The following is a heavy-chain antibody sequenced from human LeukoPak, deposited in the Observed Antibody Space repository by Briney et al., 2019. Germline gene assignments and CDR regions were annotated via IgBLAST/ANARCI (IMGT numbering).Heavy chain of an antibody. Sequence: SETLSLTCSVSGGSISSNYWSWIRQPPGKGLEWIGYVYYSGSTSYNPSLKSRVTISLDTSINQSSLKLNSVTAADTAVYYCTGGSGWYYYWGQGTLVTVSS. V-gene: IGHV4-59*01. J-gene: IGHJ4*02. CDR3: TGGSGWYYY. D-gene: IGHD6-19*01. CDR2: VYYSGST. CDR1: GGSISSNY.